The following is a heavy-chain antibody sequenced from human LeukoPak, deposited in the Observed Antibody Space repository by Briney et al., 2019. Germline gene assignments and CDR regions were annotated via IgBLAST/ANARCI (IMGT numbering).Heavy chain of an antibody. CDR2: VGPSGST. V-gene: IGHV3-23*01. J-gene: IGHJ4*02. Sequence: GGSLRLSCAASGFTLTSYAMSWVRQAPGKGLAWVSAVGPSGSTYYADSVKGRFTISRDNSKYTLYLQMNSLRVEDTAVYYCAKRGGSYRGFDYWGQGTLVTGSS. CDR3: AKRGGSYRGFDY. CDR1: GFTLTSYA. D-gene: IGHD1-26*01.